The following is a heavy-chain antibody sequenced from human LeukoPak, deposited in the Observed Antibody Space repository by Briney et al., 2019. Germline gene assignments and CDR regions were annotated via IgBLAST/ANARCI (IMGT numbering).Heavy chain of an antibody. CDR1: GYTFTTYD. CDR2: MDPNSGNT. V-gene: IGHV1-8*01. D-gene: IGHD6-13*01. Sequence: ASVKVSCKASGYTFTTYDINWVRQATGQGLEWMGWMDPNSGNTGYAQKFQGRVTMTRNISISTAYMELSSLRSEDTAVYYCAIRRDSSNWERGHDAFDIWGQGTMVTVSS. J-gene: IGHJ3*02. CDR3: AIRRDSSNWERGHDAFDI.